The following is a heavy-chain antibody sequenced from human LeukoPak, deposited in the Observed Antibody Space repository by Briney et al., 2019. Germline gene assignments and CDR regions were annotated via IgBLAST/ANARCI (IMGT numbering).Heavy chain of an antibody. D-gene: IGHD3-3*01. Sequence: GSLRLSCAASGFTFSSYAMSWVRQAPGKGLEWIGEINHSGSTNYNPSLKSRVTISVDTSKNQFSLKLSSVTAADTAVYYCARGSSLRTIFGVVTQTCFDYWGQGTLVTVSS. J-gene: IGHJ4*02. CDR2: INHSGST. CDR1: GFTFSSYA. V-gene: IGHV4-34*01. CDR3: ARGSSLRTIFGVVTQTCFDY.